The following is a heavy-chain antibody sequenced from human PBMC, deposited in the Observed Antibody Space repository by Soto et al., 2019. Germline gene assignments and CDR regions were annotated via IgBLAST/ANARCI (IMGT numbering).Heavy chain of an antibody. D-gene: IGHD3-10*01. Sequence: ASVKVSCKASGYTFTSYDINWVRQATGQGLEWMGWMNPNSGNTGYAQKFQGRVTMTRNTSISTAYMELSSLRSEDTAVYYCARELYGSGSYYYYYYYGMDVWGQGTTVTVSS. V-gene: IGHV1-8*01. CDR1: GYTFTSYD. J-gene: IGHJ6*02. CDR3: ARELYGSGSYYYYYYYGMDV. CDR2: MNPNSGNT.